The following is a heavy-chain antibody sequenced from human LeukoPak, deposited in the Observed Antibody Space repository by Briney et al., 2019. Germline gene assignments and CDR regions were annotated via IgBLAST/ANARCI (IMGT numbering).Heavy chain of an antibody. V-gene: IGHV1-8*03. Sequence: ASVKVSCKTSGYTFTNYDINWVRQATGQGLEWMAWMNPNSGNTGYAQKFQGRVTITSNASISTAYMELSSLRSEDTAVYYCARGRSTSEQLVWYFDLWGRGTLVTVSS. J-gene: IGHJ2*01. CDR3: ARGRSTSEQLVWYFDL. CDR2: MNPNSGNT. D-gene: IGHD2-2*01. CDR1: GYTFTNYD.